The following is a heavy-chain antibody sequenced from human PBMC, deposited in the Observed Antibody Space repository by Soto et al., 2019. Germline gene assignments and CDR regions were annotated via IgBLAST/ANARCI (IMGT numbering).Heavy chain of an antibody. J-gene: IGHJ6*02. CDR2: IYNSGST. V-gene: IGHV4-59*07. CDR3: ARARITMVREVIKYNMDV. Sequence: SGTLSLTCMEFGGSISTYYWSWIRRPPGKGLEWIGYIYNSGSTHSNPSLQSRVTISVDTSKNQFSLKLSSVTAADTAIYYCARARITMVREVIKYNMDVWGQGTTVTVSS. D-gene: IGHD3-10*01. CDR1: GGSISTYY.